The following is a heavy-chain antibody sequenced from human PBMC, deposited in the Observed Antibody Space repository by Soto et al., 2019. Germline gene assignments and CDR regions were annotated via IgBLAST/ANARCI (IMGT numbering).Heavy chain of an antibody. CDR3: ARELEYSGSYDFYYGMDV. D-gene: IGHD1-26*01. J-gene: IGHJ6*02. Sequence: LRLSCAASGFTFSSYSMKWVRQAPGKGLEWVSSISSSSSYIYYADSVKGRFTISRDNAKNSLYLQMNSLRAEDTAVYYCARELEYSGSYDFYYGMDVWGQGTTVTVSS. CDR2: ISSSSSYI. CDR1: GFTFSSYS. V-gene: IGHV3-21*01.